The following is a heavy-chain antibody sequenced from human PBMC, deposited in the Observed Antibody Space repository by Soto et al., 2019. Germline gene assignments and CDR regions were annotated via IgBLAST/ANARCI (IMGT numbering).Heavy chain of an antibody. CDR1: GYTFTGYY. CDR2: IGPNSGGT. V-gene: IGHV1-2*02. D-gene: IGHD1-7*01. CDR3: GRGRSGELVVFY. Sequence: QVQLVQSGAEVKKSGASVKVSCKASGYTFTGYYIHWVRQAPGQGPEWMGEIGPNSGGTKYAQKFQGRVTMTRDTSISTVYMELTNLSPDDTAVYYCGRGRSGELVVFYWGQGTLVTVYS. J-gene: IGHJ4*02.